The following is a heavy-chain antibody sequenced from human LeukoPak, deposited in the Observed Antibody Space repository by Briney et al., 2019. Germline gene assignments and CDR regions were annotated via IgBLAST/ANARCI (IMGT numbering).Heavy chain of an antibody. Sequence: GGSLRLSCAASGFTFSSYGMDWVSQAPGKGMEWEAFIRNNGSKKKYADSVKGRLTISRDNAKNTTYMQMNSVRAEDTAVFYCAKDRHVFRFIVGARYFHFGGQETLVTVSS. CDR1: GFTFSSYG. J-gene: IGHJ4*02. CDR3: AKDRHVFRFIVGARYFHF. V-gene: IGHV3-30*02. D-gene: IGHD1-26*01. CDR2: IRNNGSKK.